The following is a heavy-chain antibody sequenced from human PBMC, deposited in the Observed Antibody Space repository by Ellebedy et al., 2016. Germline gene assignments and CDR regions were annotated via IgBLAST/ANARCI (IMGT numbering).Heavy chain of an antibody. Sequence: ASVKVSXKASNYTFTNNAVTWVRQAPGQGLEWMGWISTENHNTNYAQKFQGRVTMTTDTSTKTAYLELSSLRSEDTAVYYCVRGANFGVIIIDNWFNPWGQGTLVTVSS. D-gene: IGHD3-3*01. V-gene: IGHV1-18*01. J-gene: IGHJ5*02. CDR2: ISTENHNT. CDR3: VRGANFGVIIIDNWFNP. CDR1: NYTFTNNA.